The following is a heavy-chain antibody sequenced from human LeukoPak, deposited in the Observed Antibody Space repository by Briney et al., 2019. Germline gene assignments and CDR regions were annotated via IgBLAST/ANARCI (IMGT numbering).Heavy chain of an antibody. CDR2: IYYSGST. CDR1: GGSLSSYY. V-gene: IGHV4-59*01. Sequence: PSETLSLTCTVPGGSLSSYYWCWIRQPPGKGLEWIGYIYYSGSTNYNPSLKSRVTISVDTSKNQFSLKLSSVTSADTAVYYCARVRPYYDILTGYDYYYYYGMDVWGQGTTVTVSS. J-gene: IGHJ6*02. D-gene: IGHD3-9*01. CDR3: ARVRPYYDILTGYDYYYYYGMDV.